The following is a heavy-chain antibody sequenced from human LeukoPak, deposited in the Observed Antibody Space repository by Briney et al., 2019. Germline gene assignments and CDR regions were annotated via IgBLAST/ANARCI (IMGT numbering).Heavy chain of an antibody. J-gene: IGHJ4*02. D-gene: IGHD1-1*01. Sequence: GRSLRLSCAASGFTFDDCAMHWVRQAPGKGLEWVSGISWNSGSIDYAGSVRGRFTISRDNAKNSLFLQMSSLRAEDTALYYCAKGTAKYWTYFDYWGLGTLVTVSS. CDR3: AKGTAKYWTYFDY. CDR1: GFTFDDCA. CDR2: ISWNSGSI. V-gene: IGHV3-9*01.